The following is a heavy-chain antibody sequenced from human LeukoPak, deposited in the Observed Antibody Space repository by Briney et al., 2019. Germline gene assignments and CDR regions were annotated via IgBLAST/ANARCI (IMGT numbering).Heavy chain of an antibody. V-gene: IGHV1-2*02. J-gene: IGHJ5*02. Sequence: ASVKVSCKASGYTFTGYYMHWVRQAPGQGLEWMGWINPNSGGTNYAQKFQGRVTMTRNTSISTAYMELSSLRSEDTAVYYCARFPVRQQWKARGGMPQDPKRNWVDPWGQGTLVTVSS. CDR3: ARFPVRQQWKARGGMPQDPKRNWVDP. CDR1: GYTFTGYY. CDR2: INPNSGGT. D-gene: IGHD6-19*01.